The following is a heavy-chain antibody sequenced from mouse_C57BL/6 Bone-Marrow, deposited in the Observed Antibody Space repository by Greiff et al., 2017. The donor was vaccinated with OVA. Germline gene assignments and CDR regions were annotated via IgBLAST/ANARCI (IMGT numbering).Heavy chain of an antibody. CDR2: IHPNSGST. V-gene: IGHV1-64*01. CDR3: AGYGNSWYFDV. D-gene: IGHD2-10*02. CDR1: GYTFTSYW. J-gene: IGHJ1*03. Sequence: QVQLKQPGAELVKPGASVKLSCKASGYTFTSYWMHWVKQRPGQGLEWIGMIHPNSGSTNYNEKFKSKATLTVDKSSSTAYMQLSSLTSEDSAVYYCAGYGNSWYFDVWGTGTSVTVSS.